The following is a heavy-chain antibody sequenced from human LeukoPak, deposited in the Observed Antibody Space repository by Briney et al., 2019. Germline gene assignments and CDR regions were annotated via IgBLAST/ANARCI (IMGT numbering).Heavy chain of an antibody. CDR2: IYYTGTT. V-gene: IGHV4-59*01. Sequence: SETLSLTCTVSGGSISSYYWSWIRQPPGKGLEWIGYIYYTGTTNYNPSLKSRVTISLDTSKSQFSLKVISVTAADTAVYYCARVLDGYMLFDYWSQGTLVTVSS. J-gene: IGHJ4*02. CDR3: ARVLDGYMLFDY. CDR1: GGSISSYY. D-gene: IGHD5-24*01.